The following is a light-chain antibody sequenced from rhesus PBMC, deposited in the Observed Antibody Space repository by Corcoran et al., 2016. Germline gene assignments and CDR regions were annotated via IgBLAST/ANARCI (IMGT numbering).Light chain of an antibody. CDR2: QAS. J-gene: IGKJ2*01. CDR3: LQSKNSLMYS. Sequence: DIVLTQSPASLAVSPGQRATITCRASESVSFFGINLIHWYQQKPGQPPKLLIYQASNKDTGVPAMFSGSGSGTEFTLTSNPVEADDAADYYCLQSKNSLMYSFGQGTKVEIK. CDR1: ESVSFFGINL. V-gene: IGKV7-13*01.